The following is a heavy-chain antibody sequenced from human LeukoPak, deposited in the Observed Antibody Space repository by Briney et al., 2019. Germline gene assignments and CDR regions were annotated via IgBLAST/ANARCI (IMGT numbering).Heavy chain of an antibody. CDR3: ARHAYSGYERPGIDY. V-gene: IGHV4-39*01. CDR2: IYYSGST. D-gene: IGHD5-12*01. CDR1: GGSISSSSYY. Sequence: SETLSLTCTVSGGSISSSSYYWGWIRQPPGKGLEWIGSIYYSGSTYYNPSLKSRVTISVDTSKNQFSLKLSSVTAADTAVYYCARHAYSGYERPGIDYWGQGTLVTVSS. J-gene: IGHJ4*02.